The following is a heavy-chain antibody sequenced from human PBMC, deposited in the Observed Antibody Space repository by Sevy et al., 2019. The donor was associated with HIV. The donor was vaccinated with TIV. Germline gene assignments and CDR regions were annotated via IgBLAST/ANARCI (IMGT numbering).Heavy chain of an antibody. CDR3: ARDYHTAGSYYDY. D-gene: IGHD3-10*01. CDR2: ISGYNGNK. V-gene: IGHV1-18*01. J-gene: IGHJ4*02. CDR1: GYTFTSYG. Sequence: ASVKVSCKASGYTFTSYGFSWVRQAPGQGLEWLGWISGYNGNKNYAQMLQGRVTMTTDTSTSTDFMELKSLRSDATAVYYCARDYHTAGSYYDYWGQGTLVTVSS.